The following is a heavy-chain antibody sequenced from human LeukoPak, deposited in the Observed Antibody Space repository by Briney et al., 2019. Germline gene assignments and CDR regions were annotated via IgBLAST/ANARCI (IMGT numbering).Heavy chain of an antibody. CDR1: GFTFSRFS. CDR3: AREGESGFDY. J-gene: IGHJ4*02. Sequence: GGSLRLSCAASGFTFSRFSMNWVRQAPGKGLEWVSYISSSSGTIYYADSVKGRFTISRDNAKNSLYLQMNSLRAEDTAVYYCAREGESGFDYWGQGTLVTVSS. V-gene: IGHV3-48*04. CDR2: ISSSSGTI. D-gene: IGHD3-16*01.